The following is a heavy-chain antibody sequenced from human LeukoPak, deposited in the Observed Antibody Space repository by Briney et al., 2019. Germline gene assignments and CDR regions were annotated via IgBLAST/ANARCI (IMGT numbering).Heavy chain of an antibody. D-gene: IGHD2-2*01. V-gene: IGHV1-2*04. Sequence: ASVKVSCKASGYTFTSYGISWVRQAPGQGLEWMGWINPNSGGTNYAQKFQGWVTMTRDTSISTAYMELSRLRSDDTAVYYCAREGYCSSTSCYEFDYWGQGTLVTVSS. CDR3: AREGYCSSTSCYEFDY. J-gene: IGHJ4*02. CDR1: GYTFTSYG. CDR2: INPNSGGT.